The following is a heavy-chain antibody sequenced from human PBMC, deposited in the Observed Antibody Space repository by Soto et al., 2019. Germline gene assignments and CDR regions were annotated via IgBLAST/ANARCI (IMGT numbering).Heavy chain of an antibody. J-gene: IGHJ5*02. CDR1: GGSISSNY. V-gene: IGHV4-59*01. CDR3: ARDRGSSWHNWFDP. CDR2: VYYSGST. Sequence: QVQLQESGPGLVKPSETLSLTCSVSGGSISSNYWSWIRQPPGKGLEWIGYVYYSGSTNYNPSLNSRVTISLDMSKNQFSLRLTSVTAADTAVYYCARDRGSSWHNWFDPWGQGTLVTVSS. D-gene: IGHD6-13*01.